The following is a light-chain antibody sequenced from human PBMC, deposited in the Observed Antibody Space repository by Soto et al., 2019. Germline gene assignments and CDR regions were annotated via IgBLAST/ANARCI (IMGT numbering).Light chain of an antibody. V-gene: IGLV2-14*01. Sequence: QSALTQPASVSGSPGQSITISCTGTSGVVGGYNYVSWYQQHPGKAPELMIYEVSNRPSGVSNRFSGSKSGNTASLTISGLQAEDEADYYCSSYTSSSTLVFGTGTKVT. J-gene: IGLJ1*01. CDR2: EVS. CDR1: SGVVGGYNY. CDR3: SSYTSSSTLV.